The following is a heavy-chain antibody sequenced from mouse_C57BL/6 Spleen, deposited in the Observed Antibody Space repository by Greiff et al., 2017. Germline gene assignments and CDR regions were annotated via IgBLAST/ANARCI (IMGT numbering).Heavy chain of an antibody. Sequence: VQLQQPGPELVKPGASVKMSCKASGYTFTDYNMHWVKQSHGKSLEWIGYINPYNGGTSYNQKFKGKATLTVNTSSSTAYMELRSLTSRDSAVYYCARRGENYCGPFYDAMDYWGQGTSVTVSS. V-gene: IGHV1-22*01. CDR1: GYTFTDYN. D-gene: IGHD1-1*01. J-gene: IGHJ4*01. CDR2: INPYNGGT. CDR3: ARRGENYCGPFYDAMDY.